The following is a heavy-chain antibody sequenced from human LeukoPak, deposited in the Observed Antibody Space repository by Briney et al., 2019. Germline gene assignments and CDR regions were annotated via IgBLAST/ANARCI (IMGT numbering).Heavy chain of an antibody. CDR3: ARINAQSHNFWSGYPHGWFDP. CDR2: IKQDGGEK. Sequence: HPGGSLRLSCAASGFTFSSYWMTWVRQAPGKGLEWVANIKQDGGEKYYVDSVKGRFTISRDNAKNSLYLQMNSVRAEDTAVYYCARINAQSHNFWSGYPHGWFDPWGQGTLVTVSS. CDR1: GFTFSSYW. J-gene: IGHJ5*02. D-gene: IGHD3-3*01. V-gene: IGHV3-7*01.